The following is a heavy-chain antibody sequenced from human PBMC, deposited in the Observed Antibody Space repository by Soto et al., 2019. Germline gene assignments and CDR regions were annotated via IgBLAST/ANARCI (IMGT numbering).Heavy chain of an antibody. V-gene: IGHV4-59*01. J-gene: IGHJ5*02. D-gene: IGHD6-6*01. CDR1: GGSISSYY. CDR2: IYYSGST. Sequence: PSETLSLTCAASGGSISSYYWSWIRQPPGKGLEWIGYIYYSGSTNYNPSLKSRVTISVDTSKNQFSLKLSSVTAADTAVYYCARVVGQLVGRGNWFDPWGQGTLVTVSS. CDR3: ARVVGQLVGRGNWFDP.